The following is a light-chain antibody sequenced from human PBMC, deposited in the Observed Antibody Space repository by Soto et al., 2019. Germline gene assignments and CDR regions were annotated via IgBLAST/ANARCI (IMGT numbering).Light chain of an antibody. CDR3: QQYETYPLT. CDR1: QNINAW. Sequence: DIQMTQSPSTLSASLGDRVTITCRASQNINAWLAWYRQKPEKAPELLIYSASTLETGVPSRFSGDGSGTEFSLTVSGLQPDDLATFYCQQYETYPLTFGGGT. CDR2: SAS. V-gene: IGKV1-5*03. J-gene: IGKJ4*01.